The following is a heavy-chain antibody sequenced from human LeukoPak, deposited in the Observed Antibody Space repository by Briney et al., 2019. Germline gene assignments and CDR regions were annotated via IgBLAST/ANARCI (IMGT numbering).Heavy chain of an antibody. J-gene: IGHJ4*02. Sequence: GGSLRLSCAASGFTFSSYSMNWVRQAPGKGLEWVSSISSSSSYIYYADSVKGRFTISRDNAKNSLYLQMNSLRAEDTAVYYCASPGDYDSSGYYKSYWGQGTLVTVSS. D-gene: IGHD3-22*01. CDR2: ISSSSSYI. CDR3: ASPGDYDSSGYYKSY. CDR1: GFTFSSYS. V-gene: IGHV3-21*01.